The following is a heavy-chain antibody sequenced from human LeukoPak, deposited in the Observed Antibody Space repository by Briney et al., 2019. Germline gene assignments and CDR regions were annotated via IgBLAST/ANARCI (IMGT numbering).Heavy chain of an antibody. D-gene: IGHD3-22*01. J-gene: IGHJ4*02. CDR2: IYHSGST. Sequence: GSLRLSCAASGFTFSSYAMSWVRQPPGKGLEWIGEIYHSGSTNYNPSLKSRVTISVDKSKNQFSLRVSSVTAADTAVYYCASTNYYDSSGNYGGGFDHWGQGTLVSVSS. V-gene: IGHV4-4*02. CDR3: ASTNYYDSSGNYGGGFDH. CDR1: GFTFSSYAM.